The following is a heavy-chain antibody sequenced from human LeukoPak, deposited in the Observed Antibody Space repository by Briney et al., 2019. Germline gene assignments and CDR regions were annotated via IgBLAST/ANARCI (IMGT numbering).Heavy chain of an antibody. CDR2: IIPILGIA. J-gene: IGHJ6*02. Sequence: ASVKVSCKASGGTFSSYAISWVRQAPGQGLEWMGRIIPILGIANYAQKFQGRVTITADKSTSTAYMELSSLRSEDTAVYYCARGSSYYGSGPYYGMDVWGQGTTVTVSS. D-gene: IGHD3-10*01. V-gene: IGHV1-69*04. CDR3: ARGSSYYGSGPYYGMDV. CDR1: GGTFSSYA.